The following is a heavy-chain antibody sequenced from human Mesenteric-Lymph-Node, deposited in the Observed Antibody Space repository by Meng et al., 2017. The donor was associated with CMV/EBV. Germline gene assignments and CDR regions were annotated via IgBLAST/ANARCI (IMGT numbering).Heavy chain of an antibody. D-gene: IGHD3-10*01. CDR3: ARGSGSSRPNFDY. J-gene: IGHJ4*02. Sequence: SETLSLTCTVSGDSVSGGSYYWTWIRQPPGKGLEWIGYIYYSGYTNYNPSLKSRVTISVDTSKNQFSLKLTSVTAADTAVYYCARGSGSSRPNFDYWGQGTLVTVSS. CDR2: IYYSGYT. V-gene: IGHV4-61*01. CDR1: GDSVSGGSYY.